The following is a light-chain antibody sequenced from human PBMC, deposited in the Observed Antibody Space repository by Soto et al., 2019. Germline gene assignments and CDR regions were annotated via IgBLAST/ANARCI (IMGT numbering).Light chain of an antibody. V-gene: IGKV3-20*01. CDR1: QSVSSSY. CDR2: GAS. J-gene: IGKJ4*01. Sequence: EIVLTQSPGTLSLSPGERATLSCRASQSVSSSYLAWYQQKPGQAARLLIYGASSRAPGIPDRFSGSGSGTDFTLTITRLEPEDFAAYYCQQFGSSPLTFGGGTKVAIK. CDR3: QQFGSSPLT.